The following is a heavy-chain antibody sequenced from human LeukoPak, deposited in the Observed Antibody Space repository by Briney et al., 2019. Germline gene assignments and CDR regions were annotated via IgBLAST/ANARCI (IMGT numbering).Heavy chain of an antibody. D-gene: IGHD3-10*01. CDR3: ARHPYYYGSGSYYNGVYYFDY. V-gene: IGHV4-34*01. J-gene: IGHJ4*02. Sequence: NPSETLSLTCAVYGGSFSGYYWSWIRQPPGKGLEWIGEINHSGSTNYNPSLKSRVTISVDTSKNQFSLKLSSVTAADTAVYYCARHPYYYGSGSYYNGVYYFDYWGQGTLVTVSS. CDR2: INHSGST. CDR1: GGSFSGYY.